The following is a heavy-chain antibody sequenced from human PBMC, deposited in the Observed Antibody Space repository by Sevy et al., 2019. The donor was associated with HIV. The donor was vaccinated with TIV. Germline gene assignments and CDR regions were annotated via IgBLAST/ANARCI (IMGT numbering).Heavy chain of an antibody. CDR2: IYYNGHI. Sequence: SETLSLTCTVSGGSITSLYWNWIRQPPGKGLEWIANIYYNGHINYNPALKSRVTISPDTSKNQFSLGLSSVTAADTAMYYCAGENAWGRGYSWGQGTLVTVSS. V-gene: IGHV4-59*08. D-gene: IGHD1-26*01. CDR3: AGENAWGRGYS. CDR1: GGSITSLY. J-gene: IGHJ4*02.